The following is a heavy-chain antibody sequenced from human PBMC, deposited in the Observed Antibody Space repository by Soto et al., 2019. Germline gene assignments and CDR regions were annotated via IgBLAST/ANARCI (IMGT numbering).Heavy chain of an antibody. D-gene: IGHD6-6*01. CDR3: ARPSYSSSSHNYYYYMDV. V-gene: IGHV4-39*01. CDR1: GGSISSSSYY. CDR2: IYYSGST. J-gene: IGHJ6*03. Sequence: SETLSLTCTVSGGSISSSSYYWGWIRQPPGKGLEWIGSIYYSGSTYYNPSLKSRVTISVDTSKNQFSLKLSSVTAADTAVYYCARPSYSSSSHNYYYYMDVWGKGTTVTVSS.